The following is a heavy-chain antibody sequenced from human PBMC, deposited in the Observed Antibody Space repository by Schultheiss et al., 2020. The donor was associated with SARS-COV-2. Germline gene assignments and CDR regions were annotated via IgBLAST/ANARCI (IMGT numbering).Heavy chain of an antibody. Sequence: GGSLRLSCAASGLTFSDSAVHWVRQASGKGLEWVAVISYDGSNKYYADSVKGRFTISRDNSKNTLYLQMNSLRAEDTAVYYCARVHQGFDWGQGTLVTVSS. D-gene: IGHD3-10*01. J-gene: IGHJ4*02. CDR2: ISYDGSNK. CDR1: GLTFSDSA. CDR3: ARVHQGFD. V-gene: IGHV3-30*04.